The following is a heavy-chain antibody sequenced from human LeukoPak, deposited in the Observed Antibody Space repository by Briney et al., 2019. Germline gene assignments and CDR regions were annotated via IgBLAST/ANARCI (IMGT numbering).Heavy chain of an antibody. V-gene: IGHV3-48*01. CDR2: ISSSSSTI. Sequence: GGSLRLSCAASGFTFSSYSMNWVRQAPGKGLEWVSYISSSSSTIYYADSVKGRFTISRDNAKNSLYLQMSSLRAEDTAVYYCARDRFDWLPSLIDYWGQGTLVTVSS. CDR3: ARDRFDWLPSLIDY. CDR1: GFTFSSYS. J-gene: IGHJ4*02. D-gene: IGHD3-9*01.